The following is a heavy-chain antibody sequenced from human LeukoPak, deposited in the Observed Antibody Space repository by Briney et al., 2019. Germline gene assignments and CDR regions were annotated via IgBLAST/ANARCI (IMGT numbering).Heavy chain of an antibody. Sequence: SVKVSCKASGGTFSSYAISWVRQAPGQVLEWMGRIIPIFGTANYAQKFQGRVTITTDESTSTAYMELSSLRSEDTAVYYCAPTWGGGSRYFDLWGRGTLVTVSS. CDR3: APTWGGGSRYFDL. J-gene: IGHJ2*01. V-gene: IGHV1-69*05. CDR2: IIPIFGTA. D-gene: IGHD2-15*01. CDR1: GGTFSSYA.